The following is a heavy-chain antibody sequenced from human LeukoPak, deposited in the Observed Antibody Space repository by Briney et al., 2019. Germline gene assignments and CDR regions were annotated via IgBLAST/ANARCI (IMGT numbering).Heavy chain of an antibody. J-gene: IGHJ3*02. CDR1: GYTFTTSV. D-gene: IGHD3-10*01. V-gene: IGHV1-3*01. CDR2: INAGNGNT. Sequence: GASVKVSCKASGYTFTTSVMHWVRQAPGQRLEWMGWINAGNGNTKCSQRFQGRVTITRDTSATTVYMDLSSLRSEDTAVYYCARPFRGVSGHDAYDIWGQGTLVTVS. CDR3: ARPFRGVSGHDAYDI.